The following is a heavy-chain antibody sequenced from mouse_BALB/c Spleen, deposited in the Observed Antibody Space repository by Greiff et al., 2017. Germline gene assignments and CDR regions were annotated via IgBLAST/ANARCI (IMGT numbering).Heavy chain of an antibody. Sequence: EVKVVESGGGLVKPGGSLKLSCAASGFTFSSYAMSWVRQTPEKRLEWVASISSGGSTYYPDSVKGRFTISRDNARNILYLQMSSLRSEDTAMYYCARGNYGYDYWGQGTTLTVSS. CDR2: ISSGGST. CDR1: GFTFSSYA. D-gene: IGHD1-2*01. J-gene: IGHJ2*01. CDR3: ARGNYGYDY. V-gene: IGHV5-6-5*01.